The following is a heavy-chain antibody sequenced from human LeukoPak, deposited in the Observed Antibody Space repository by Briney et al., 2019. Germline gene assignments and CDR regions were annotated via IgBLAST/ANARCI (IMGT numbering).Heavy chain of an antibody. CDR1: GFPFSDYS. CDR2: IGIDSGRT. Sequence: GGSLRLSCAASGFPFSDYSMNWVRQAPGKGLEWIPYIGIDSGRTKYADSVKGRFTISGDKARNSLYLQMNSLRVEDTAVYFCARDHRYAFDNWGQGTLVTVSS. J-gene: IGHJ4*02. D-gene: IGHD1-1*01. CDR3: ARDHRYAFDN. V-gene: IGHV3-48*01.